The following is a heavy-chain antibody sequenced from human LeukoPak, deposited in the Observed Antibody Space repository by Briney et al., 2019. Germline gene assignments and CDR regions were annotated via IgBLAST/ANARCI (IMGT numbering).Heavy chain of an antibody. V-gene: IGHV4-4*07. CDR2: IYTSGST. CDR3: ARVASSGYYYFDS. J-gene: IGHJ4*02. CDR1: GGSISSYY. D-gene: IGHD3-3*01. Sequence: SETLSLTCTVSGGSISSYYWSWIRQPAGKGLEWIGRIYTSGSTNYNPSLKSRVTISMDTSKNQFSLKLSSVTAADTAVYYCARVASSGYYYFDSWGQGTLVTVSS.